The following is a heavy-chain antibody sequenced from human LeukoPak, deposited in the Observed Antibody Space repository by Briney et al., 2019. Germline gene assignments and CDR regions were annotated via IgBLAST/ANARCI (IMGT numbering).Heavy chain of an antibody. CDR3: ARKGAEYSRSPLLNAWFDP. Sequence: ASVKVSCKTSGYNFTGYHIHWVRQAPGQGLEWMGWIHPGTGDTRYTRKFQGRVTMTRDTSINAAYLELSGLKSNDTAVYYCARKGAEYSRSPLLNAWFDPWGQGTLITVSS. CDR2: IHPGTGDT. J-gene: IGHJ5*02. V-gene: IGHV1-2*02. CDR1: GYNFTGYH. D-gene: IGHD6-6*01.